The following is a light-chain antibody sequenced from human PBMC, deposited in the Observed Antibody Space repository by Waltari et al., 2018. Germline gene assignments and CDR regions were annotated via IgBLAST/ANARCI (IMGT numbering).Light chain of an antibody. V-gene: IGKV1-12*01. CDR3: QQANSFPPT. CDR1: QGIASW. Sequence: DIQMTQSPSSVSASVGDRVTITCRASQGIASWLAWYQQTAGKAPKRQIYTASILQSGVPSRFSGSGSGTDFTLTITNLQPEDFATYYCQQANSFPPTFGGGTKVEIK. J-gene: IGKJ4*01. CDR2: TAS.